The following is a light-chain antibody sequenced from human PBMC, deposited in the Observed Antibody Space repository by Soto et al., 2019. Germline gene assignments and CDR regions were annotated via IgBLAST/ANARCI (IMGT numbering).Light chain of an antibody. CDR1: QSVSSSN. CDR3: QQYYSTPPT. J-gene: IGKJ4*01. V-gene: IGKV3-20*01. CDR2: GAS. Sequence: EIVLTQSPGTLSLSPGERATLSCRASQSVSSSNLAWYQQKPGQPPRLLIYGASSRATGIPDRFSGSGSGTDFTLTISSLQAEDVAVYYCQQYYSTPPTFGGGTKVEIK.